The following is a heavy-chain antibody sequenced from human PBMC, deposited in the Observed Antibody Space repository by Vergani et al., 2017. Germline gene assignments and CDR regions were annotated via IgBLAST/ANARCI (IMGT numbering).Heavy chain of an antibody. V-gene: IGHV4-34*01. CDR2: INHSGST. J-gene: IGHJ1*01. CDR3: ARGLRRGQYFQH. D-gene: IGHD3-10*01. Sequence: QVQLQQWGAGLLKPSETLSLTCAVYGGSFSGYYWSWTRQPPGKGLEWIGEINHSGSTNYNPSLKSRVTISVDTSKNQFSLKLSSVTAADTAVYYCARGLRRGQYFQHWGQGTLVTVSS. CDR1: GGSFSGYY.